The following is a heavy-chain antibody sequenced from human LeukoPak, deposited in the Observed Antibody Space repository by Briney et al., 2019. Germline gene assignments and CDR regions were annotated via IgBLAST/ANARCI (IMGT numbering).Heavy chain of an antibody. J-gene: IGHJ4*02. V-gene: IGHV3-9*01. Sequence: GGSLRLSCVASGFTFDDYAMHWVRQAPGKGLEWVAGINWNSVSAVYADSLKGRLTISRDNSKNTLYLQMNSLRAEETAIYYCAKAPVASCRGAFCYPFDCWGQGNLVTVSS. CDR1: GFTFDDYA. D-gene: IGHD2-15*01. CDR2: INWNSVSA. CDR3: AKAPVASCRGAFCYPFDC.